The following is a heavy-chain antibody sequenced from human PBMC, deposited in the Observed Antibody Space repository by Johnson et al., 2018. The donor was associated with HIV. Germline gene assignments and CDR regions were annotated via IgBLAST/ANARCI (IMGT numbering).Heavy chain of an antibody. CDR3: AKVRGDFWSGYYGGLNDAFDI. CDR1: GFTFSDYY. J-gene: IGHJ3*02. V-gene: IGHV3-30*02. D-gene: IGHD3-3*01. CDR2: IHYDAIGK. Sequence: QVQLLESGGGLVKPGGSLRLSCEASGFTFSDYYMSWIRQAPGKGLQWVPFIHYDAIGKYSGGAVMGRFTISRDNSKNTLYLQMNSLRAEDTAVYYCAKVRGDFWSGYYGGLNDAFDIWGQGTMVTVSS.